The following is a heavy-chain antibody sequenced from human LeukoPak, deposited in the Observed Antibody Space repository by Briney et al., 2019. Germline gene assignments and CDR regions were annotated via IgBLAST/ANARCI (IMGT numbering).Heavy chain of an antibody. J-gene: IGHJ6*03. CDR2: ISAYNGNT. V-gene: IGHV1-18*01. CDR1: GGTFSSYA. Sequence: RAPVKVSCKASGGTFSSYAISWVRQAPGQGLEWMGWISAYNGNTNYAQKLQGRVTMTTDTSTSTAYMELRSLRSDDTAVYYCARDDYYGSGSYYPSYYYYYYMDVWGKGTTVTVSS. CDR3: ARDDYYGSGSYYPSYYYYYYMDV. D-gene: IGHD3-10*01.